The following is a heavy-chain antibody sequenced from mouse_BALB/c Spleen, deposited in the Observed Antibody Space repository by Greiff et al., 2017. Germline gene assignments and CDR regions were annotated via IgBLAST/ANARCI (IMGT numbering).Heavy chain of an antibody. D-gene: IGHD2-4*01. CDR1: GFTFSSYT. J-gene: IGHJ3*01. CDR3: ARHYDYDGFAY. CDR2: ISNGGGST. Sequence: VQLKESGGGLVQPGGSLKLSCAASGFTFSSYTMSWVRQTPEKRLEWVAYISNGGGSTYYPDTVKGRFTISRDNAKNTLYLQMSSLKSEDTAMYYCARHYDYDGFAYWGQGTLVTVSA. V-gene: IGHV5-12-2*01.